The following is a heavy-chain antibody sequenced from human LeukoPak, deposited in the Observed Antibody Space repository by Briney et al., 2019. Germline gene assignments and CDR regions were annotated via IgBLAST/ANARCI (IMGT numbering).Heavy chain of an antibody. D-gene: IGHD1-14*01. Sequence: SETLSLTCTVSGGSISSSSYYWGWIRQPPGKGLEWIGSIYYSGSTYYNPSLKSRVTISVDTSKNQFSLQVTSVTAADTAVYYCARRVRSADHRCDFWGQGTLVTVSS. CDR1: GGSISSSSYY. V-gene: IGHV4-39*07. CDR3: ARRVRSADHRCDF. J-gene: IGHJ4*02. CDR2: IYYSGST.